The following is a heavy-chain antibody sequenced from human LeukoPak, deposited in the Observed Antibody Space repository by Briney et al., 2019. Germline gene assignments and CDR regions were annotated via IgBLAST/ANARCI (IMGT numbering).Heavy chain of an antibody. CDR3: AGSGYWGYFDY. CDR2: IYSDGST. CDR1: GFTVSSNY. V-gene: IGHV3-53*01. Sequence: GGSLRLSCAASGFTVSSNYMIWVRQAPGKGLEWVSIIYSDGSTHYADSVKGRFTISRDNSKNTLYLQMNSLRAEDTAMYYCAGSGYWGYFDYWGQGTLVTVSS. J-gene: IGHJ4*02. D-gene: IGHD3-22*01.